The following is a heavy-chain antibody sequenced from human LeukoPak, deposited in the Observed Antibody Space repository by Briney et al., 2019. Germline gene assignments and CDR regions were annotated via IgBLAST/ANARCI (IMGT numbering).Heavy chain of an antibody. D-gene: IGHD4-17*01. CDR1: GYTFTSYA. Sequence: ASVKVSCKASGYTFTSYAMHWVRQAPGQRLEWMGWINAGNGNTKYSQKFQSRVTITRDTSASTAYMELSSLRSEDTAMYYCARDLFTVTTYAFDIWGQGTMVTVSS. CDR3: ARDLFTVTTYAFDI. CDR2: INAGNGNT. J-gene: IGHJ3*02. V-gene: IGHV1-3*01.